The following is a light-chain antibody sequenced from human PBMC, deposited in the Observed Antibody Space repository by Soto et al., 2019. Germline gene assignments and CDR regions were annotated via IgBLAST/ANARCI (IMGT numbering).Light chain of an antibody. CDR1: QDISTY. J-gene: IGKJ4*01. CDR2: AAY. CDR3: QKYDNAPLT. V-gene: IGKV1-27*01. Sequence: DIQMTQAPSSLSASVGDRVTITCRARQDISTYLAWYQQKPGKVPKLLISAAYTLQSGVPPRFSGSGSGTDFPLIISSLQAEDVATYYCQKYDNAPLTFGGGTKVEIK.